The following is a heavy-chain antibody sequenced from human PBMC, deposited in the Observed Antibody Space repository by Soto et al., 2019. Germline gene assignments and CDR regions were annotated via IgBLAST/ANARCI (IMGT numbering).Heavy chain of an antibody. CDR3: VSPATHGRKYYFQW. V-gene: IGHV3-21*01. CDR1: GLTFNLYN. CDR2: ISSSNAYI. J-gene: IGHJ4*01. Sequence: GGSLRLSCAASGLTFNLYNMNWVRQAPGKGLEWVSSISSSNAYIYYADSVRGRFTISRDNDKKSVELQMNSLRVEDTAVYYCVSPATHGRKYYFQWWGHGTLVTASS.